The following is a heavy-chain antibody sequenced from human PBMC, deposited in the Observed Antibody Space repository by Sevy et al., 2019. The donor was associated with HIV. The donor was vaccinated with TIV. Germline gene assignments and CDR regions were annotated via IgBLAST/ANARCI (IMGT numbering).Heavy chain of an antibody. CDR2: INPNSGGT. V-gene: IGHV1-2*02. Sequence: ASVKVSCKASGYTFTGYYMHWVRQAPGQGLEWMGWINPNSGGTNYAQKFQGRVTMTRDTSISTAYMGLSRLRSDDTAVYYCARTKGNYDILTGYYVDYYYYGMDVWGQGTTVTVSS. D-gene: IGHD3-9*01. CDR3: ARTKGNYDILTGYYVDYYYYGMDV. J-gene: IGHJ6*02. CDR1: GYTFTGYY.